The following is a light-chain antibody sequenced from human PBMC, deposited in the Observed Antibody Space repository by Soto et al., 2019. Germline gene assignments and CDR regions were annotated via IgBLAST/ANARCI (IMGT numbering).Light chain of an antibody. V-gene: IGLV2-14*01. CDR3: SSYTSSSTSSVV. CDR1: SSDVGGYNY. Sequence: QSALTQPASVSGSPGQSITISCTGTSSDVGGYNYVSWYQQHPGKAPKLMIYEVSNRPSGVSNRFSGSKSGNTASLTISGLQAEDEADYCCSSYTSSSTSSVVFGGGTKLTVL. CDR2: EVS. J-gene: IGLJ2*01.